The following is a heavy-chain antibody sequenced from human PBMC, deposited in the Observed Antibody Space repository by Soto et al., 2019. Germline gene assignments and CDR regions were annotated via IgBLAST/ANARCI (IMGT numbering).Heavy chain of an antibody. J-gene: IGHJ6*02. CDR2: ISGSGGST. CDR1: GFTFSSYA. V-gene: IGHV3-23*01. D-gene: IGHD2-21*02. Sequence: GGSLRLSCAASGFTFSSYAMSWVRQAPGKGLEWVSAISGSGGSTYYADSVKGRFTISRDNSKNTLYLQMNSLRAEDTAVYYCAKGGDYDYYYGMDVWGQGTTVTAP. CDR3: AKGGDYDYYYGMDV.